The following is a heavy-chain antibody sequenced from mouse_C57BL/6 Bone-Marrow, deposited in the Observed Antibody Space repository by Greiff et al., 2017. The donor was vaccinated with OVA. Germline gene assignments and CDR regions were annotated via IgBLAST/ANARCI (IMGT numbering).Heavy chain of an antibody. Sequence: EVMLVESGGGLVKPGGSLKLSCAASGFTFSSYAMSWVRQTPEKRLEWVATISDGGSYTYYPDNVKGRFTISRDNAKNNLYLQMIHLKSEDTAMYYWAIYRDGYYPFDYWGQGTTLTVSS. J-gene: IGHJ2*01. CDR1: GFTFSSYA. CDR2: ISDGGSYT. D-gene: IGHD2-3*01. CDR3: AIYRDGYYPFDY. V-gene: IGHV5-4*03.